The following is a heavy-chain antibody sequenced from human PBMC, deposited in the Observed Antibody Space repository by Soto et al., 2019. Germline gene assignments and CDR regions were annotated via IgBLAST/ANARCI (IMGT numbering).Heavy chain of an antibody. D-gene: IGHD1-26*01. Sequence: SETLSLTCTVSGGSISSYYWSWIRQPPGKGLEWIGYIYYSGSTNYNPSLKSRVTISVDTSKNQFSLKLSSVTAADTAVYYCARDDEGGSDCDLGYWGQGALVTVSS. CDR3: ARDDEGGSDCDLGY. J-gene: IGHJ4*02. CDR1: GGSISSYY. V-gene: IGHV4-59*01. CDR2: IYYSGST.